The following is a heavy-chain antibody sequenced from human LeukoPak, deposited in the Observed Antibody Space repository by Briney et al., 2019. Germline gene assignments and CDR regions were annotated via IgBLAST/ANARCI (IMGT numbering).Heavy chain of an antibody. CDR3: AKAGTYCSSTSCSFDY. V-gene: IGHV3-30*02. D-gene: IGHD2-2*01. CDR2: IRYDGSNK. J-gene: IGHJ4*02. Sequence: PGGSLRLSCAASGFTFSSYGMHWVRQAPGKGLEGVAFIRYDGSNKYYADSVKGRFTISRDNSKNTLYPQMNSLRAEDTAVYYCAKAGTYCSSTSCSFDYWGQGTLVTVSS. CDR1: GFTFSSYG.